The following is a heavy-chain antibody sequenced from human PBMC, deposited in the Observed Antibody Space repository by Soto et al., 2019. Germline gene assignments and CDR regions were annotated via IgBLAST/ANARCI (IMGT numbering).Heavy chain of an antibody. D-gene: IGHD5-12*01. CDR3: ARGRGGYLYYFDY. Sequence: ASVKVSCKASGYTFTSYAMHWVRQAPGQRLEWMGWTNAGNGNTKYSQKFQGRVTITRDTSASTAYMELSSLRSEDTAVYYCARGRGGYLYYFDYWGQGTLVTVSS. J-gene: IGHJ4*02. V-gene: IGHV1-3*01. CDR2: TNAGNGNT. CDR1: GYTFTSYA.